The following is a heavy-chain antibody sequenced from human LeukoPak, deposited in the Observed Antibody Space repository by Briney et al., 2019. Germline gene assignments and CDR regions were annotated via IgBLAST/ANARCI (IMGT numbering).Heavy chain of an antibody. V-gene: IGHV3-48*04. CDR1: RFTFSSYS. CDR2: ISSSGSTI. CDR3: ARASKGGTYYDFWSGPHGGYFDY. J-gene: IGHJ4*02. D-gene: IGHD3-3*01. Sequence: GGSLRLSCAASRFTFSSYSMNWVRQAPGKGLEWVSSISSSGSTIYYADSVKGRFTISRDNAKNSLYLQMNSLRAEDTAVYYCARASKGGTYYDFWSGPHGGYFDYWGQGTLVTVSS.